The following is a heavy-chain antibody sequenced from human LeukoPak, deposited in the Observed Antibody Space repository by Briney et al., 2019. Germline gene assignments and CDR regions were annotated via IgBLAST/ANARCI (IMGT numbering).Heavy chain of an antibody. D-gene: IGHD2-21*02. CDR2: ISYDGSNK. V-gene: IGHV3-30*03. CDR1: GFTFSSYG. Sequence: PGGSLRLSCAASGFTFSSYGMHWVRQAPGKGLEWVAVISYDGSNKYYADSVKGRFTISRDNSKNTLYLQMNSLRAEDTAVYYCAGDCGGDCYSLDYWGQGTLVTVSS. J-gene: IGHJ4*02. CDR3: AGDCGGDCYSLDY.